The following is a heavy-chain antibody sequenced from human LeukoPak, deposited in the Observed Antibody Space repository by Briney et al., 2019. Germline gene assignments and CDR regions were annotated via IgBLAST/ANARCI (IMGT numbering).Heavy chain of an antibody. V-gene: IGHV1-69*06. J-gene: IGHJ4*02. Sequence: ASVKVSCEASGGTFSSYAISWVRQAPGQGLEWMGGIIPIFGTANYAQKFQGRVTITADKSTSTAYMELSSLRSEDTAVFYCARDRRASSGWYGFDYWGQGTLVTVSS. CDR3: ARDRRASSGWYGFDY. CDR1: GGTFSSYA. CDR2: IIPIFGTA. D-gene: IGHD6-19*01.